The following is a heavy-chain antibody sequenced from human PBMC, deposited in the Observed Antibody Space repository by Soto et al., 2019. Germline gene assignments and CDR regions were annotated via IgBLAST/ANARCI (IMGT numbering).Heavy chain of an antibody. Sequence: GGSLRLSCAASGFTFSSYGVHWVRQAPGKGLEWVAVIWYDGSNKYYADSVKGRFTISRDNSKNTLYLQMNSLRAEDTAVYYCARGSYCSSTSCYEIDYWGQGTLVTVSS. D-gene: IGHD2-2*01. CDR2: IWYDGSNK. V-gene: IGHV3-33*01. J-gene: IGHJ4*02. CDR1: GFTFSSYG. CDR3: ARGSYCSSTSCYEIDY.